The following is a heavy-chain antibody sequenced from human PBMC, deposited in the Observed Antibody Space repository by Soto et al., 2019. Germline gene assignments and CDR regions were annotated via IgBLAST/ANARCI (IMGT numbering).Heavy chain of an antibody. CDR1: GGSISSFY. V-gene: IGHV4-59*01. CDR3: AREGYGDYAGY. Sequence: KLRETLSLTCTVSGGSISSFYWRWIRQPPGKGLEWIGDIYYSGSTNYNPSLKSRVTMSVDTSKNQFSLNLSSVTAADTAVYYCAREGYGDYAGYWGQGTLVTVSS. CDR2: IYYSGST. D-gene: IGHD4-17*01. J-gene: IGHJ4*02.